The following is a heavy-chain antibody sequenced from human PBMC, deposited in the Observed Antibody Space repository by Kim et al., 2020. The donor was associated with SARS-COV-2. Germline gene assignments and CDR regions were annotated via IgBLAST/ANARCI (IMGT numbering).Heavy chain of an antibody. Sequence: SVKVXCKXXGGTFSSYAISWVRQAPGQGLEWMGGIIPIFGTANYAQKFQGRVTITADEPTSTAYMELSSLRSEDTAVYYCARVSPYYYDSSGKYYYYGMDVWGQGTTVTVSS. J-gene: IGHJ6*02. CDR1: GGTFSSYA. V-gene: IGHV1-69*13. D-gene: IGHD3-22*01. CDR3: ARVSPYYYDSSGKYYYYGMDV. CDR2: IIPIFGTA.